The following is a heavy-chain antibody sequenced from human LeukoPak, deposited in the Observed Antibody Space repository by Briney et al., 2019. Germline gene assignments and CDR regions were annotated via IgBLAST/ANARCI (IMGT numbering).Heavy chain of an antibody. Sequence: SQTLSLTCTVSGGSISSGGYYWSWIRQHPGKGLEWIGYIYYSGSTYYNPSLKSRVTISVDTSKNQLSLKLSSVTAADTAVYYCARVGYSGYDFDYWGQGTLVTVSS. CDR2: IYYSGST. J-gene: IGHJ4*02. CDR1: GGSISSGGYY. D-gene: IGHD5-12*01. CDR3: ARVGYSGYDFDY. V-gene: IGHV4-31*03.